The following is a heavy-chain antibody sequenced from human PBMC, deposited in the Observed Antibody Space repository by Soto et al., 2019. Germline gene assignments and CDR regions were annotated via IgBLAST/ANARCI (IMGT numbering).Heavy chain of an antibody. D-gene: IGHD6-13*01. V-gene: IGHV1-18*01. Sequence: QVQLVQSGAEVKKPGASVKVSCKASGYTFTSYGISWVRQAPGQGLEWMGWISGYNGDTNYAQKYQGRVTMTTDTSTSTAYMELRGLRSDDTAVYYCARAPQTVAGAGIWYWGQGTLVTVSS. CDR3: ARAPQTVAGAGIWY. J-gene: IGHJ4*02. CDR2: ISGYNGDT. CDR1: GYTFTSYG.